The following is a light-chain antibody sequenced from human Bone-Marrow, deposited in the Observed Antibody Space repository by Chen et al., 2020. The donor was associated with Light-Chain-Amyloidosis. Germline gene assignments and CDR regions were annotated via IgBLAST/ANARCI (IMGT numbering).Light chain of an antibody. CDR3: QLWDTSSDHWV. Sequence: SYVLTQPPSVSVPPGKTATITCGGNNIGSKSVHWYQQKPGQAPVLVIYYDTDRPSGIPERFSGSKSGNTATLTISRVEAGDEADYYCQLWDTSSDHWVFGGGTKLTVL. CDR1: NIGSKS. CDR2: YDT. V-gene: IGLV3-21*04. J-gene: IGLJ3*02.